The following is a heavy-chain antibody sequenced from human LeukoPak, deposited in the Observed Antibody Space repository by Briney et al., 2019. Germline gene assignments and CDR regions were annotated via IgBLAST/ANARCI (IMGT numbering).Heavy chain of an antibody. V-gene: IGHV3-69-1*01. CDR1: GFTFNTYT. D-gene: IGHD2-2*01. CDR2: ISSSNNI. CDR3: ARGYQRPDY. J-gene: IGHJ4*02. Sequence: NAGGSLRLSCAASGFTFNTYTMNWVRQAPGKGLEWVSSISSSNNINYADSVKGRFTISRDNAMNSVHRQMNSLRVEDTAVYYCARGYQRPDYWGQGTLITVSS.